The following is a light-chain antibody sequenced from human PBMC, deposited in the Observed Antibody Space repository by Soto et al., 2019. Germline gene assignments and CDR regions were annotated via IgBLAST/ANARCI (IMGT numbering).Light chain of an antibody. V-gene: IGKV3-11*01. CDR2: DST. J-gene: IGKJ5*01. Sequence: VLTQSPATLSLSPGERATVSCRSSQSIHTSLAWYQQKSGKPPRLVIYDSTLRANGVPDRFGGSRSGTEFTLTINSLEPEDFAVYYCQQRNVWPPITFGQGTRLEI. CDR3: QQRNVWPPIT. CDR1: QSIHTS.